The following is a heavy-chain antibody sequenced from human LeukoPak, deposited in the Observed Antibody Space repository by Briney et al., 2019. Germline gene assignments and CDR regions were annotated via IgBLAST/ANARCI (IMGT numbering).Heavy chain of an antibody. CDR2: IYYSGST. Sequence: PSETLSLTCTVSGGSISSYYWNWIRQPPGKGLEWIGYIYYSGSTNYNPSLKSRVTISVDTSKNQFSLKLSSVTAADTAVYCCARGGWYPESFQHWGQGALVTVYS. J-gene: IGHJ1*01. D-gene: IGHD6-19*01. V-gene: IGHV4-59*01. CDR3: ARGGWYPESFQH. CDR1: GGSISSYY.